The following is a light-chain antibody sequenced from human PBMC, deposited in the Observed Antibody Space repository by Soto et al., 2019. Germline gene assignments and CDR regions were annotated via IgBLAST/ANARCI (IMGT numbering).Light chain of an antibody. J-gene: IGKJ1*01. V-gene: IGKV3D-11*01. CDR3: HQYKHWLTWT. CDR1: QAVNTR. CDR2: LAS. Sequence: EIVLTQSPATLSSFPGDRVTLSCRASQAVNTRLAWYQHKPGQAPRLLIYLASNRAAGVPARFSGSGSGTDFTLTISHVEPEDFAVYYCHQYKHWLTWTFGQGNKV.